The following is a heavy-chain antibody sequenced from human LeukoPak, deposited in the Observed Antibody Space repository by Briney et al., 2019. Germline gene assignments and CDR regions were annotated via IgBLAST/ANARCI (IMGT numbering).Heavy chain of an antibody. CDR1: GGTFSSYT. J-gene: IGHJ6*03. D-gene: IGHD6-13*01. CDR2: IIPIFGTA. CDR3: ARIVAAAGNYYYYMDV. Sequence: SVKVSCKASGGTFSSYTISWVRQAPGQGLEWMGGIIPIFGTANYAQKFQGRVTITADKSTSTAYMELSSLRSEDTAVYYCARIVAAAGNYYYYMDVWGKGTTVTVSS. V-gene: IGHV1-69*06.